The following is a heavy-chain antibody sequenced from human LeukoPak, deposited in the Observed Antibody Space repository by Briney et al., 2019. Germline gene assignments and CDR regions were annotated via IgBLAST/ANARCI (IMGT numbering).Heavy chain of an antibody. V-gene: IGHV3-30*03. D-gene: IGHD3-3*01. J-gene: IGHJ6*02. Sequence: GGSLRLSCAASGFTFSSYGMHWVRQAPGKGLEWVAVISYDGSNKYYADSVKGRFTISRDNSKNTLYLQMNSLRAEDTAVYYCARGDFWSGYYRMNYYYYGMDVWGQGTTVTVSS. CDR1: GFTFSSYG. CDR3: ARGDFWSGYYRMNYYYYGMDV. CDR2: ISYDGSNK.